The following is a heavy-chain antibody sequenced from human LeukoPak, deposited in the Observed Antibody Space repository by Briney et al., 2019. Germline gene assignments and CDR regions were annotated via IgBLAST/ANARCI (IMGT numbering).Heavy chain of an antibody. J-gene: IGHJ4*02. D-gene: IGHD5-12*01. CDR1: GYTFTGYY. CDR2: INPNSGGT. CDR3: ARGSDSGYAHFDY. Sequence: ASVKVSCKASGYTFTGYYMHWVRQAPGPGLEWMGWINPNSGGTNYAQKFQGRVTMTRDTSISTAYMELSRLRSDDTAVYYCARGSDSGYAHFDYWGQGTLVTVSS. V-gene: IGHV1-2*02.